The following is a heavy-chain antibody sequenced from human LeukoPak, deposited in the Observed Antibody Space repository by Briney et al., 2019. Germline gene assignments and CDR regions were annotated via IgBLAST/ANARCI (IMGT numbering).Heavy chain of an antibody. J-gene: IGHJ6*02. CDR3: ARAYYYYGMDV. CDR2: ISYDGSNK. CDR1: GFTFSSSA. Sequence: GGSLRLSCAASGFTFSSSAMSWVRQAPGKGLEWVAVISYDGSNKYYADSVKGRFTISRGNSKNTLYLQMNSLRVEDTAVYYCARAYYYYGMDVWGQGTTVTVSS. V-gene: IGHV3-30*04.